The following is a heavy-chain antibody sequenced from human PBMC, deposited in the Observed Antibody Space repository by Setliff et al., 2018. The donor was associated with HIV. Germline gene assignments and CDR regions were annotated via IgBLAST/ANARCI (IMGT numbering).Heavy chain of an antibody. Sequence: ASVKVSCKASGYTFASYGITWVRQAPGQGLEWMGWISAYDGNTNYAQKVRERVTLTTDTATNIAFMELKNLTSADTAVYFCARSDWELVLSSFDYWGQGTQVTVSS. V-gene: IGHV1-18*01. CDR1: GYTFASYG. CDR2: ISAYDGNT. J-gene: IGHJ4*02. CDR3: ARSDWELVLSSFDY. D-gene: IGHD1-26*01.